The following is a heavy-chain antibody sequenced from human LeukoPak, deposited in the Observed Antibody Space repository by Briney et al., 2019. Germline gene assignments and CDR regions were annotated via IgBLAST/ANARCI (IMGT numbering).Heavy chain of an antibody. CDR3: ARVSPTRYCSSTSCLYYYYYYGMDV. CDR2: INHSGST. J-gene: IGHJ6*02. D-gene: IGHD2-2*01. Sequence: SETLSLTCAVYGGSFSGYYWSWIRQPPGRGLEWIGEINHSGSTNYNPSLKSRVTISVDTSKNQFSLKLSSVTAADTAVYYCARVSPTRYCSSTSCLYYYYYYGMDVWGQGTTVTVSS. V-gene: IGHV4-34*01. CDR1: GGSFSGYY.